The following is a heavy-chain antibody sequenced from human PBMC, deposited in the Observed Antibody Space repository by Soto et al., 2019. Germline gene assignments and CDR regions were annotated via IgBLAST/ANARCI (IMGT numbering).Heavy chain of an antibody. CDR1: GFTFRSYA. CDR3: AKDKSTAPNNWFDP. J-gene: IGHJ5*02. Sequence: GGSLRLSWIVSGFTFRSYAMSWVRQAPGRGLEWVSAISGSGSSTYYADSVKGRFTISRDNSKNTLSLQMNSLRAEDTAVYYCAKDKSTAPNNWFDPWGQGTLVTVSS. D-gene: IGHD6-6*01. V-gene: IGHV3-23*01. CDR2: ISGSGSST.